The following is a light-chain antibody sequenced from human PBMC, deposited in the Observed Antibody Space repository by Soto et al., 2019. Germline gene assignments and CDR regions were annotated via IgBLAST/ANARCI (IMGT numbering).Light chain of an antibody. Sequence: DIQMTQSPSTLPSSVGDRVTITCRASQSISNWLAWYQQKPGTAPKLLIYEASSLESGVPSRFGGSRSGTDFTLTISSLEPEDFATYYCQQYNSYSWTFGQGTKVDI. V-gene: IGKV1-5*03. J-gene: IGKJ1*01. CDR3: QQYNSYSWT. CDR2: EAS. CDR1: QSISNW.